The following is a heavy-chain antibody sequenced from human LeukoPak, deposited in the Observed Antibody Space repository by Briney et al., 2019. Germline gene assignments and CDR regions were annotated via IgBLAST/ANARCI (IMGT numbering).Heavy chain of an antibody. V-gene: IGHV3-9*01. CDR2: ISWNSGSI. CDR3: AKEADYYDSSGYDY. J-gene: IGHJ4*02. Sequence: GGSLRLSCAASGFTFDDYAMHWVRQAPGKGLEWVSGISWNSGSIGYADSVKGRFTISRDNAKNSLYLQMNSLRAEDTALYYRAKEADYYDSSGYDYWGQGTLVTVSS. CDR1: GFTFDDYA. D-gene: IGHD3-22*01.